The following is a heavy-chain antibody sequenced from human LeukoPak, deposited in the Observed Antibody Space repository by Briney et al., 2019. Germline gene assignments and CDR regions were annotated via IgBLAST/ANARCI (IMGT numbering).Heavy chain of an antibody. V-gene: IGHV3-21*01. Sequence: GGSLRLSCAASGFTFSSYSMNWVRQAPGKGLEWVSSISSSSSYIYYADSAKGRFTISRDNAKNSLYLQMNSLRAEDTAVYYCAKDRRYYGSGSFPYYYYGMDVWGQGTTVTVSS. CDR1: GFTFSSYS. CDR3: AKDRRYYGSGSFPYYYYGMDV. CDR2: ISSSSSYI. D-gene: IGHD3-10*01. J-gene: IGHJ6*02.